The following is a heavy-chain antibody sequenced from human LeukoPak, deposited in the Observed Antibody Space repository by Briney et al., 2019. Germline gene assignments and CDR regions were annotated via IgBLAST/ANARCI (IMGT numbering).Heavy chain of an antibody. J-gene: IGHJ5*02. CDR2: IKSDGSIT. CDR1: GFTFSNYW. CDR3: ARRRAVGGFDP. Sequence: RGYLRLSCAASGFTFSNYWMHWVRQAPGKGLVWVSRIKSDGSITNYAVSVKGRFTISRDDAKDTLYLQMNSLRAEDTAVYYCARRRAVGGFDPWGQGTLVTVSS. D-gene: IGHD1-26*01. V-gene: IGHV3-74*01.